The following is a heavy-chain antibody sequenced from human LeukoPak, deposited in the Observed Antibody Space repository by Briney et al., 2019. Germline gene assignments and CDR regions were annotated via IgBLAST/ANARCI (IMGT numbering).Heavy chain of an antibody. V-gene: IGHV1-69*04. CDR1: GGTFSSYA. J-gene: IGHJ5*02. CDR3: ARGTVVVPAAMFGENWFDP. Sequence: GASVKVSCKASGGTFSSYAISWVRQAPGQGLEWMGRIILILGIANYAQRFQGRVTITADKSTSTAYMELSSLRSEDTAVYYCARGTVVVPAAMFGENWFDPWGQGTLVTVSS. D-gene: IGHD2-2*01. CDR2: IILILGIA.